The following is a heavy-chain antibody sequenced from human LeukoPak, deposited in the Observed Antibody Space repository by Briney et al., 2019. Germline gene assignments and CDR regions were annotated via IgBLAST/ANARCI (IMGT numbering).Heavy chain of an antibody. D-gene: IGHD2-15*01. CDR3: ARDRGYSSFDY. CDR2: IGTAGDT. CDR1: GFTFSDYD. V-gene: IGHV3-13*01. Sequence: PGGSLRLSCAASGFTFSDYDMHWVRQATGKGLEWVSAIGTAGDTYYTGSVKGRFTISRDNAKNSVYLQMSSLRVEETGVFYCARDRGYSSFDYWGQGALVAVSS. J-gene: IGHJ4*02.